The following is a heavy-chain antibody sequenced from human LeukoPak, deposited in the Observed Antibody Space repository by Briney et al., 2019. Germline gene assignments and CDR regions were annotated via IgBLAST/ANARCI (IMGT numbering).Heavy chain of an antibody. CDR2: SSGRGGST. J-gene: IGHJ4*02. D-gene: IGHD1-26*01. V-gene: IGHV3-23*01. CDR1: GFTFSSYA. CDR3: AYKWELSH. Sequence: GGSLRLSCAASGFTFSSYAMSGVREAPGKGLEWVSASSGRGGSTYYADSVKGRFTISRDNSKNTLYLQMNSLRAEDTAVYYCAYKWELSHWGQGTLVTVSS.